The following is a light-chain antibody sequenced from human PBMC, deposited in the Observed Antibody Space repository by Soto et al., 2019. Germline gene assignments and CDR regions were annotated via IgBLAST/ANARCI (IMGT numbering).Light chain of an antibody. J-gene: IGLJ1*01. CDR2: DVA. CDR3: TSYTTSTTYV. V-gene: IGLV2-14*01. Sequence: QSALTQPASVSGSPGQSIAISCTGTSSDVGGYNYVSWYQQHPGKAPKLMLYDVAIRPSGVSDRFSGSKSGNTASLTISGLQAEDEADYYCTSYTTSTTYVFGTGTKVNVL. CDR1: SSDVGGYNY.